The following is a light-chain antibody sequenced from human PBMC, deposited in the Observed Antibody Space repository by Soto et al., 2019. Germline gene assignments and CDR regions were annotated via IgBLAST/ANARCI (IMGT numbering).Light chain of an antibody. V-gene: IGLV2-14*01. CDR1: SSDVGGYNY. CDR3: SSYTISSTLYV. CDR2: EVS. Sequence: QSVLTQPASVSGSPGQSITIYCTGTSSDVGGYNYVSWYQQHPGKAPKLIIYEVSNRPSGVSNRFSGSKSGDTASLTISGLHAEDEADYYCSSYTISSTLYVFGTGTKLTVL. J-gene: IGLJ1*01.